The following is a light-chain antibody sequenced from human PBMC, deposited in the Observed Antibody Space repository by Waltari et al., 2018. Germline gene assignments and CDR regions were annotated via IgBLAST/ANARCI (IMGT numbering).Light chain of an antibody. CDR2: RNN. Sequence: QAGLTQPPSVSKGLRQTATLTCTGNSNNVGNQGAAWLQQHQCHPPKLLSYRNNNRPSGISERFSASRSGNTASLTITGLQPEDEADYYCSAWDSSLSAWVFGGGTKLTVL. CDR1: SNNVGNQG. V-gene: IGLV10-54*04. CDR3: SAWDSSLSAWV. J-gene: IGLJ3*02.